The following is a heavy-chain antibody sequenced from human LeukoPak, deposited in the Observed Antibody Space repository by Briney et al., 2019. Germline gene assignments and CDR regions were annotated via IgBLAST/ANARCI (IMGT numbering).Heavy chain of an antibody. V-gene: IGHV3-21*01. CDR3: TRDATYYLRYGYFDY. Sequence: GGSLRLSCAASGFSISSSAMNWVRQAPGKGLEWVSSIIASHIYYAGSVRGRFTISRDNAKNSVYLQMNSLGAEDTAVYYCTRDATYYLRYGYFDYWGQGTLVTVSS. D-gene: IGHD2/OR15-2a*01. CDR1: GFSISSSA. J-gene: IGHJ4*02. CDR2: IIASHI.